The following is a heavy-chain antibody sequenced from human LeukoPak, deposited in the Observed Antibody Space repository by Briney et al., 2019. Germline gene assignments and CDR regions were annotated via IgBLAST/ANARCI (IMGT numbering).Heavy chain of an antibody. CDR2: IYYSGST. V-gene: IGHV4-39*07. J-gene: IGHJ5*02. Sequence: SETLSLTCTVSGGSISSSSYYWGWIRQPPGKGLEWIGSIYYSGSTYYNPSLESRVTISVDTSRNQFSVKLTSVTAADTAVYYCARDRSREGTYGSGSYFPGWFDPWGQGTLVTVSS. CDR3: ARDRSREGTYGSGSYFPGWFDP. CDR1: GGSISSSSYY. D-gene: IGHD3-10*01.